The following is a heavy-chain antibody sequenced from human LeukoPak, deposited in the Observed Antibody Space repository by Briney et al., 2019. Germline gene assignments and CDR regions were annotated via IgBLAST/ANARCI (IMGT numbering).Heavy chain of an antibody. V-gene: IGHV1-69*13. D-gene: IGHD6-13*01. J-gene: IGHJ3*02. CDR2: IIPIFGTA. CDR1: GGTFSSYA. CDR3: ATEKDRIAAAGTKSDAFDI. Sequence: SVKVSCKASGGTFSSYAISWVRQAPGQGLEWMGGIIPIFGTANYAQKFQGRVTITADESTSTAYMELSSLRSEDTAVYYCATEKDRIAAAGTKSDAFDIWGQGTMVTVSS.